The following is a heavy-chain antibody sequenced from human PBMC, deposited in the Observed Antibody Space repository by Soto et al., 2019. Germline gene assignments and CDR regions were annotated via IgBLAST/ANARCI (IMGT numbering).Heavy chain of an antibody. CDR3: AKFEGDLLECWYLDF. D-gene: IGHD1-1*01. CDR2: IHGGGGAT. V-gene: IGHV3-23*01. CDR1: GFTFSGYA. Sequence: EVQLLESGGGLVQPGGSLRLSCVASGFTFSGYAMSWVRQAPGKGLEWVSTIHGGGGATHYADSVKGRFTISRDDPKNTLHAQVNTVRAEDTAVYYCAKFEGDLLECWYLDFWGRGTPVTVSS. J-gene: IGHJ2*01.